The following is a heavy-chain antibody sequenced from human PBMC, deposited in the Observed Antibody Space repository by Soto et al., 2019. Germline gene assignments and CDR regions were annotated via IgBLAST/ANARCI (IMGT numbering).Heavy chain of an antibody. V-gene: IGHV1-2*04. Sequence: QVQLVQSGAEVKKPGASVKVSCKASGYTFTGYYMHWVRQAPGQGLEWMGWINPNSGGTNYAQKFQGWVTMTRDTSISTAYMELSRLRSDDTAVYYCAREPVTTSYYYCGMDVWGQGTTVTVSS. CDR1: GYTFTGYY. J-gene: IGHJ6*02. CDR3: AREPVTTSYYYCGMDV. CDR2: INPNSGGT. D-gene: IGHD4-17*01.